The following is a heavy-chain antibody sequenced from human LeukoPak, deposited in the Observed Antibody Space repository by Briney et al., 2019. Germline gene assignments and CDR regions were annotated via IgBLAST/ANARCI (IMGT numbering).Heavy chain of an antibody. D-gene: IGHD1-26*01. CDR1: GDSLTELS. V-gene: IGHV1-24*01. J-gene: IGHJ4*02. CDR2: FDPENGEA. Sequence: ASVKVSCKISGDSLTELSMHWVRQAPGKGPEWMGGFDPENGEAIYAQKFHGRVTMTEDTSTDTVYMELSGLRSDDTAVYYCAGGGIYSLLDYWGQGTLVTVSS. CDR3: AGGGIYSLLDY.